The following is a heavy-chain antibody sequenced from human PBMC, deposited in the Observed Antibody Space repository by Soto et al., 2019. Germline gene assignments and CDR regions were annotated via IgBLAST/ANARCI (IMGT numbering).Heavy chain of an antibody. CDR3: ARTPVHTAMARYYFDY. Sequence: GASVKVSCKASGGTFSSYAISWVRQAPGQGLEWMGGIIPIFGTANYAQKFQGRVTITADESTSTAYMELSSLRSEDTAVYYCARTPVHTAMARYYFDYWGQGTLVTVSS. V-gene: IGHV1-69*13. J-gene: IGHJ4*02. D-gene: IGHD5-18*01. CDR1: GGTFSSYA. CDR2: IIPIFGTA.